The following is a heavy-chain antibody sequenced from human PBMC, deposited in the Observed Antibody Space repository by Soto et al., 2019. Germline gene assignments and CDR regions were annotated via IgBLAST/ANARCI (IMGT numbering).Heavy chain of an antibody. Sequence: EVQLVESGGGLVKPGGSLRLSCAASGFTFSNAWMTWVRQAPGKGLEWVGRIKSKTDGGTADYAAPLKGRFTMSRDDSKNTLYLQVNSLETEDTAVYYCATYGSNPMRSDYWGQGSLVTVSS. CDR2: IKSKTDGGTA. CDR3: ATYGSNPMRSDY. CDR1: GFTFSNAW. D-gene: IGHD2-2*01. V-gene: IGHV3-15*01. J-gene: IGHJ4*02.